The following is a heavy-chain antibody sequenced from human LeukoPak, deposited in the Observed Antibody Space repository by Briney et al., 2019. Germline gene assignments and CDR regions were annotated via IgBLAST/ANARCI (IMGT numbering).Heavy chain of an antibody. D-gene: IGHD2-15*01. CDR3: ASKGAGHCYDASCMGSFDL. V-gene: IGHV1-2*02. Sequence: GASVKVSCKASGYPFIDYYLHWVRQAPGQGLEWMGCINPNTGDTNSAQNFQGRVIMTRDTSITTAYMELSRLKSDDTALYYCASKGAGHCYDASCMGSFDLWAKGQRSPSLQ. J-gene: IGHJ3*01. CDR2: INPNTGDT. CDR1: GYPFIDYY.